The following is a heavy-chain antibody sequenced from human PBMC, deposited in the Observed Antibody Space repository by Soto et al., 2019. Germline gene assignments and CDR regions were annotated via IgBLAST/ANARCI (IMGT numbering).Heavy chain of an antibody. CDR2: ISGSGGST. Sequence: GGSLSLSCAASGFTFSSYAMSWVRQAPGKGLEWVSAISGSGGSTYYADSVKGRFTISRDNSKNTLYLQMNSLRAEDTAVYYCALQGHYYDSSGPFDYWGQGTLVTVSS. J-gene: IGHJ4*02. V-gene: IGHV3-23*01. CDR3: ALQGHYYDSSGPFDY. CDR1: GFTFSSYA. D-gene: IGHD3-22*01.